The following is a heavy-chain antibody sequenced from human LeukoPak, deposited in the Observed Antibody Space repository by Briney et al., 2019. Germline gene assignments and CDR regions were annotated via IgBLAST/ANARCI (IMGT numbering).Heavy chain of an antibody. D-gene: IGHD6-13*01. Sequence: SVTLSLPCSVSVDSISSYYWSWIRQPAGKGLEWIGRIYTSGSTHYNPSLKSGVTMSIDTSKNQFSLNLSSVTAAYTAVYFCARVGYSSSWFDYWGQGTLVTVSS. CDR1: VDSISSYY. J-gene: IGHJ4*02. CDR2: IYTSGST. V-gene: IGHV4-4*07. CDR3: ARVGYSSSWFDY.